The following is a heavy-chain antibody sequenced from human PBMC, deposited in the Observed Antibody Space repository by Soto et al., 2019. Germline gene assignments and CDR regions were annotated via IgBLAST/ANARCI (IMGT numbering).Heavy chain of an antibody. D-gene: IGHD2-8*01. Sequence: GASVKVSCKASGYTFTRYGISWVRQAPGQGLERMGWISGYNGDTTYAQKFQGRVTMTIDTSTSTAYMELRSLTSDDTAVYYCAKNGQPPYYYYGLDVWGQGTKVTVSS. J-gene: IGHJ6*02. V-gene: IGHV1-18*01. CDR1: GYTFTRYG. CDR3: AKNGQPPYYYYGLDV. CDR2: ISGYNGDT.